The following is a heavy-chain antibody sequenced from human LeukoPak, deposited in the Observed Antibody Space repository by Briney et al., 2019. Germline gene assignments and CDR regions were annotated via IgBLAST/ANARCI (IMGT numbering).Heavy chain of an antibody. CDR2: INHSGST. CDR1: GGSFSGYY. Sequence: PSETLSLTCAVYGGSFSGYYWSWIRQPPGKGLEWIGEINHSGSTNYNPSLKSQVTISVDTSKNQFSLKLSSVTAADTAVYYCARGGSGWYGRVGDYWGQGTLVTVSS. J-gene: IGHJ4*02. V-gene: IGHV4-34*01. D-gene: IGHD6-19*01. CDR3: ARGGSGWYGRVGDY.